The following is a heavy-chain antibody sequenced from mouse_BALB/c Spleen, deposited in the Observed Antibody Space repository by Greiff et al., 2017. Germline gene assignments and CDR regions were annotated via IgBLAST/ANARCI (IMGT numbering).Heavy chain of an antibody. CDR1: GFTFSSYA. V-gene: IGHV5-6-5*01. D-gene: IGHD2-4*01. Sequence: EVKLMESGGGLVKPGGSLKLSCAASGFTFSSYAMSWVRQTPEKRLEWVASISSGGSTYYPDSVKGRFTISRDNARNILYLQMSSLRSEDTAMYYCARGDYDYPWFAYWGQGTLVTVSA. J-gene: IGHJ3*01. CDR2: ISSGGST. CDR3: ARGDYDYPWFAY.